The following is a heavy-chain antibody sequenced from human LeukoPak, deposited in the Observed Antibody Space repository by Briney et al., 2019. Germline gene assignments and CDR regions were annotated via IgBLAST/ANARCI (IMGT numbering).Heavy chain of an antibody. J-gene: IGHJ6*02. CDR2: IYYSGST. V-gene: IGHV4-59*08. CDR1: GGSISSYY. CDR3: ARHLWSGSYSFGMDV. Sequence: SETLSLTCTVSGGSISSYYWSWIRQPPGKGLEWIGYIYYSGSTSYNPSLKSRVTISVDTSKNQFSLKLSSVTDEDTAVYYCARHLWSGSYSFGMDVWGQGTTVTVSS. D-gene: IGHD3-10*01.